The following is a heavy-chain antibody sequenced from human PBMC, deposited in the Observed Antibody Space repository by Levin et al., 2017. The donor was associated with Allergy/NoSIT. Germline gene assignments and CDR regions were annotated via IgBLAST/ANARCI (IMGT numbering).Heavy chain of an antibody. J-gene: IGHJ4*02. Sequence: GESLKISCAASGFTFSNYNMNWVRQAPGQGLEWLSYISSNTRTIYYASSLKGRFTVSRDNAKNSLYLQMNSLRDDDTAVYYCVREGGWWPPYYFDYWGQGAPVTVSS. CDR1: GFTFSNYN. D-gene: IGHD2-15*01. CDR2: ISSNTRTI. CDR3: VREGGWWPPYYFDY. V-gene: IGHV3-48*02.